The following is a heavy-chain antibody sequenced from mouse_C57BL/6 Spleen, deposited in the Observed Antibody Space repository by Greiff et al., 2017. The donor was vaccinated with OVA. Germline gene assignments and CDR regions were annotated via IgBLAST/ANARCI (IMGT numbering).Heavy chain of an antibody. V-gene: IGHV1-59*01. CDR2: IDPSDSYT. D-gene: IGHD3-2*02. J-gene: IGHJ2*01. CDR1: GYTFTSYW. Sequence: QVQLQQPGAELVRPGTSVKLSCKASGYTFTSYWMHWVKQRPGQGLEWIGVIDPSDSYTNYNQKFKGKATLTVDTSSSTAYMQLSSRTSEDSAVYYCAREGTAQGYFDYWGQGTTLTVSS. CDR3: AREGTAQGYFDY.